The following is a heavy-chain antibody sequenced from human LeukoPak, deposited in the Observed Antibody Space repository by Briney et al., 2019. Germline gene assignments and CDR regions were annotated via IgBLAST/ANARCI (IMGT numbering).Heavy chain of an antibody. J-gene: IGHJ3*02. CDR3: AKDGLERLDAFDI. Sequence: PGGSLRLSCAASGFTFSSYAMSWFRQAPGKGLEWFSALSGRGGSTYYADSVKGRFTISRDNSKNTLYLQMNSLRAEDTAVYYCAKDGLERLDAFDIWGQGTMVTVSS. V-gene: IGHV3-23*01. D-gene: IGHD1-1*01. CDR2: LSGRGGST. CDR1: GFTFSSYA.